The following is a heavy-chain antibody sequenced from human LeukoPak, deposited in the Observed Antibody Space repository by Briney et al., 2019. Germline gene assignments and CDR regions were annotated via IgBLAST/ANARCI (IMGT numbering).Heavy chain of an antibody. D-gene: IGHD3-16*02. J-gene: IGHJ4*02. CDR3: ARSSPYDYIWGSYRSAGGGFDY. V-gene: IGHV1-18*01. Sequence: ASVKVSCKASGYTFTSCGVSWVRQAPGQGLEWMGWISAYNGNTNYAQKLQGRVTMTTDTSTSTAYMELRSLRSDDTAVYYCARSSPYDYIWGSYRSAGGGFDYWGQGTLVTVSS. CDR2: ISAYNGNT. CDR1: GYTFTSCG.